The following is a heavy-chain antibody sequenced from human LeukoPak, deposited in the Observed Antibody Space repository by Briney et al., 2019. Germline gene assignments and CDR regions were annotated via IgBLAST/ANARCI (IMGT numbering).Heavy chain of an antibody. CDR2: ISGSGGST. V-gene: IGHV3-23*01. J-gene: IGHJ4*02. CDR1: GFTFSSYA. Sequence: GGSLRLSCAASGFTFSSYAMSWVRQAPGKGLGWVSAISGSGGSTYYADSVKGRFTISRDNSKNTLYLQMNSLRAEDTAVYYCAKDQRYSSSWDPYYFDYWGQGTLVTVSS. CDR3: AKDQRYSSSWDPYYFDY. D-gene: IGHD6-13*01.